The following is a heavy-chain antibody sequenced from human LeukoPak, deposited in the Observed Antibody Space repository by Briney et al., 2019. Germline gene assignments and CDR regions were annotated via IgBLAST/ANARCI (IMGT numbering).Heavy chain of an antibody. CDR1: GFTFSSYA. J-gene: IGHJ6*03. CDR3: ANGRRDIVVVPAATTYYYYYMDV. CDR2: ISGSGGST. V-gene: IGHV3-23*01. D-gene: IGHD2-2*01. Sequence: PGGSLRLSCAASGFTFSSYAMSWVRQAPGKGLEWVSAISGSGGSTYYADSVKGRFTISRDNSKNTLYLQMNSLRAEDTAVYYCANGRRDIVVVPAATTYYYYYMDVWGKGTTVTVSS.